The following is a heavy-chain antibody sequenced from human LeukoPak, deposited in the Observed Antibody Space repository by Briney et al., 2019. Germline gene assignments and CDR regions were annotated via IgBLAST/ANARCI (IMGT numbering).Heavy chain of an antibody. Sequence: ASVKVSCKASGYTFTGYYMHWVRQAPGQGLEWMGRINPNSGGTNYAQKFQGRVTMTRDTSISTAYMELSRLRSDDTAVYYCARVWSGLDAFDIWGQGTMVTVSS. CDR1: GYTFTGYY. J-gene: IGHJ3*02. CDR3: ARVWSGLDAFDI. V-gene: IGHV1-2*06. D-gene: IGHD3-3*01. CDR2: INPNSGGT.